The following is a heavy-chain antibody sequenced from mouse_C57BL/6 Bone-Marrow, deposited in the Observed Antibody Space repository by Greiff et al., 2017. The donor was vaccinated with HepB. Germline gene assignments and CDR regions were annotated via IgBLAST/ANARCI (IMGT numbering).Heavy chain of an antibody. D-gene: IGHD1-1*01. CDR2: IYPRDGST. V-gene: IGHV1-85*01. CDR3: VYGFYWYFDV. CDR1: GYTFTSYD. Sequence: VKLMESGPELVKPGASVKLSCKASGYTFTSYDINWVKQRPGQGLEWIGWIYPRDGSTKYNEKFKGKATLTVDTSSSTAYMELHSLTSEDSAVYFCVYGFYWYFDVWGTGTTVTVSS. J-gene: IGHJ1*03.